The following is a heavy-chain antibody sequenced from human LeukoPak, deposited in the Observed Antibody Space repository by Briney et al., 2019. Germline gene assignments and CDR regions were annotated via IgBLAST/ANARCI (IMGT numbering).Heavy chain of an antibody. CDR3: ARDGGGLTGTFGEFFDN. Sequence: GGSLRLSCAASGFTFSNYWMSWVRQAPGKGLEWVANIKQDGSEKYYVDSVKGRFTISRDNAKNSLYLQMNSLRAEDTAVYYCARDGGGLTGTFGEFFDNWGQGTLVTVSS. CDR2: IKQDGSEK. D-gene: IGHD3-10*01. J-gene: IGHJ4*02. V-gene: IGHV3-7*03. CDR1: GFTFSNYW.